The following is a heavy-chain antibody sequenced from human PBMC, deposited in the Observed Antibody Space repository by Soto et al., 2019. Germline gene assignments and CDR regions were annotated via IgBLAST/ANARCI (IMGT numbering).Heavy chain of an antibody. V-gene: IGHV4-34*01. CDR2: INHSGST. CDR3: ARDIKGSSSEDGMDV. Sequence: SETLSLTCAVYGRSFPGHNWSWIRQPPGKGLEWIGEINHSGSTNDNPSLKSRVTISVDTSKNQFSLKLSSVTAADTAVYDCARDIKGSSSEDGMDVWCKVTSV. CDR1: GRSFPGHN. D-gene: IGHD6-13*01. J-gene: IGHJ6*04.